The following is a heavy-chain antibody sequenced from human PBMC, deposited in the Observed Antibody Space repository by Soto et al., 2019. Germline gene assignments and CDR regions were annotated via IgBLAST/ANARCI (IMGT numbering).Heavy chain of an antibody. J-gene: IGHJ6*02. CDR1: GGSVSSGSYY. CDR2: IYYSGST. CDR3: ARGGAPKYYDFWSGYQSPYYYYGMDV. V-gene: IGHV4-61*01. Sequence: QVQLQESGPGLVKPSETLSLTCTVSGGSVSSGSYYWSWIRQPPGKELEWIGYIYYSGSTNYNPSLQSRVTISVDTSKNQFSLKLSSVTAADTAVYYCARGGAPKYYDFWSGYQSPYYYYGMDVWGQGTTVTVSS. D-gene: IGHD3-3*01.